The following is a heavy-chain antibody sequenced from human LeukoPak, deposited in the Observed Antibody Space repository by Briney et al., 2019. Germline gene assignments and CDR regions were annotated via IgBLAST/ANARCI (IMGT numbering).Heavy chain of an antibody. CDR2: ISAYNGNT. D-gene: IGHD2-21*01. Sequence: ASVKVSCKASGYTFTGYFMHWVRQAPGQGLEWMGWISAYNGNTNYAQKLQGRVTMTTDTSTSTAYMELRSLRSDDTAVYYCARSIVVFDWLNWFDPWGQGTLVTVSS. V-gene: IGHV1-18*04. CDR3: ARSIVVFDWLNWFDP. CDR1: GYTFTGYF. J-gene: IGHJ5*02.